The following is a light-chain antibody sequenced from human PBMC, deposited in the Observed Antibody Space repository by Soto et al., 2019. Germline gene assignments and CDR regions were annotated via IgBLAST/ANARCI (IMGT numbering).Light chain of an antibody. J-gene: IGKJ1*01. CDR3: QKYDRAPRT. V-gene: IGKV1-27*01. CDR1: ESIRNY. CDR2: AAS. Sequence: DIQMTQSPSSLSASAGDRVTITCRASESIRNYLAWYQQRAGKVPKLLIYAASTLQSGVPSRFSGSGSGTDFTLTINSLQPEDVATYYCQKYDRAPRTFGQGTKVEIK.